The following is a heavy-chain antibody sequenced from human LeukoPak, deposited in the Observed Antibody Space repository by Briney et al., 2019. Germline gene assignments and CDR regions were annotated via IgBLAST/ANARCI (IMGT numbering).Heavy chain of an antibody. Sequence: GGSLRPSCAASGFTFSRYSMNWLRRAPGKGMEWVSSISSSRSNIYSADSVKGRFSISRDNAKNSLYLQMNSLRAEDTAVYYCARGCGGDCYYYMDVWGKGSTVIVSS. CDR1: GFTFSRYS. CDR3: ARGCGGDCYYYMDV. J-gene: IGHJ6*03. D-gene: IGHD2-21*01. V-gene: IGHV3-21*01. CDR2: ISSSRSNI.